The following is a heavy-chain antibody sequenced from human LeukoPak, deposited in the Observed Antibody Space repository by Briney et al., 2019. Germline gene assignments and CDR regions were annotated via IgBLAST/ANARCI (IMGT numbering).Heavy chain of an antibody. Sequence: ASVKVSCKASGHTFTSYGISWVRQAPGQGLEWMGWITAKKDKTNYAQKFQGRVTITPDTSTSTVYMGLGSLTSDDTVVYYCATDRSSSQYWGQGTLVIVSS. D-gene: IGHD6-13*01. V-gene: IGHV1-18*04. CDR2: ITAKKDKT. CDR3: ATDRSSSQY. J-gene: IGHJ4*02. CDR1: GHTFTSYG.